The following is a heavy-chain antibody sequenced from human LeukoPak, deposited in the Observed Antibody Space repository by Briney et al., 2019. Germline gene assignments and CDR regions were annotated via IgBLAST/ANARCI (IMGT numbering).Heavy chain of an antibody. CDR3: ARHPDYGSSSSFDY. D-gene: IGHD6-6*01. CDR1: GGSISSGSYC. CDR2: IYYSGTT. V-gene: IGHV4-39*01. J-gene: IGHJ4*02. Sequence: MASETLSLTCTVSGGSISSGSYCWAWLRQPPWKGLEWTTSIYYSGTTYYNPSITSRVTISVDTSKTQFSLNLSSVTAADTAVYYCARHPDYGSSSSFDYWGQGTLVTVSS.